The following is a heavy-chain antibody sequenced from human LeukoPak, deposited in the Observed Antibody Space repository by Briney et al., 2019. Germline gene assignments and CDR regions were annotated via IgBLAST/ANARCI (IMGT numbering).Heavy chain of an antibody. CDR2: INSRSNNI. CDR3: VRIPNSANFPNWFDP. D-gene: IGHD4/OR15-4a*01. V-gene: IGHV3-21*01. CDR1: GFTFSTST. J-gene: IGHJ5*02. Sequence: GGSLRLSCAASGFTFSTSTMNWVRQAPGKGLEWVSSINSRSNNIYYADSVKGRFTISRDNAKNSLYLQVNSLRAEDTAVYYCVRIPNSANFPNWFDPWGQGTLVTVSS.